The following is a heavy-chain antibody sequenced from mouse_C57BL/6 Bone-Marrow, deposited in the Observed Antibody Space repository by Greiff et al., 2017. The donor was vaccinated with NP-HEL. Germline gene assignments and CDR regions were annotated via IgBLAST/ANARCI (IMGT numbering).Heavy chain of an antibody. CDR1: GFSLTSYG. CDR2: IWGVGST. D-gene: IGHD2-10*02. CDR3: ASGYGNYGFAY. V-gene: IGHV2-6*01. Sequence: VKLMESGPGLVAPSQCLSITCTVSGFSLTSYGVDWVRQSPGKGLEWLGVIWGVGSTNYNSALKSRLSISKDNSKSQVFLKMNSLQTDDTAMYYCASGYGNYGFAYWGQGTLVTVSA. J-gene: IGHJ3*01.